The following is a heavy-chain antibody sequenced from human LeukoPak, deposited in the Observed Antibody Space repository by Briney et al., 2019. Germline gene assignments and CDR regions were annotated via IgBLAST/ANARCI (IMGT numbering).Heavy chain of an antibody. J-gene: IGHJ6*04. CDR2: ISSSGSTI. Sequence: GGSLRLSCAASGFTFSSYEMNWVRQAPGKGLEWVSYISSSGSTIYYADSVKGRFTISRDNAKNSLYLRMNSLRAEDTAVYYCAELGTTMIGGVWGKGTTVTISS. CDR3: AELGTTMIGGV. CDR1: GFTFSSYE. D-gene: IGHD3-10*02. V-gene: IGHV3-48*03.